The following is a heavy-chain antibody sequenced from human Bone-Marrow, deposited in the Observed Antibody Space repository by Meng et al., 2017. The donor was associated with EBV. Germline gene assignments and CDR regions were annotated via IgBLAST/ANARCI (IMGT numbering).Heavy chain of an antibody. Sequence: QVQLQESGPGLVKPSXXXXXXCXVSGGSISSGGYSWTWLRQPPGKGLEWIGYIHSSGSTYYNPSLKSRVTISFGTSETHFSLKLSSVTAADTAVYYCATLRRRSGYTFDYWGQGILGTVSS. J-gene: IGHJ4*02. V-gene: IGHV4-30-4*01. CDR3: ATLRRRSGYTFDY. CDR1: GGSISSGGYS. CDR2: IHSSGST. D-gene: IGHD3-9*01.